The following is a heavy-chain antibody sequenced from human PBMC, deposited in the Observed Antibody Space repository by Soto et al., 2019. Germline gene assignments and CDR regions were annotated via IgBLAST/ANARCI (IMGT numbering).Heavy chain of an antibody. D-gene: IGHD3-16*02. V-gene: IGHV4-39*01. J-gene: IGHJ4*02. CDR2: IYYSGST. CDR3: GRLEGYYDYIWGGYRYTFGY. Sequence: QLQLQESGPGLVKPSETLSLTCTVSGGSISSSSYYWGWIRPPPGKGLEWIGSIYYSGSTYYNPSLKSLVLISVDQSKNQFSRKLSPVTAADEGVYCCGRLEGYYDYIWGGYRYTFGYWGQGTLGTVSS. CDR1: GGSISSSSYY.